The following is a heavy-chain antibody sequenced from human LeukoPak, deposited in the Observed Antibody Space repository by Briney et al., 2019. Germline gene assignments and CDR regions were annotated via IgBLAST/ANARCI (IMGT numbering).Heavy chain of an antibody. J-gene: IGHJ6*03. CDR1: GFTFSSYS. V-gene: IGHV3-21*01. CDR2: ISSSSSYI. CDR3: ARDHATIFGSYYYYMDV. Sequence: GGSLRLSCAASGFTFSSYSMNWVRQAPGKGLEWVSSISSSSSYIYYADSVKGRFTISRDNAKNSLYLQMNSLRAEDTAVYYCARDHATIFGSYYYYMDVWGKGTTVTVSS. D-gene: IGHD3-3*01.